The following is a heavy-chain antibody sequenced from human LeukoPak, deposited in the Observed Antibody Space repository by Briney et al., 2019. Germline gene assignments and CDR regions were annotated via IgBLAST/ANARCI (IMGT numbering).Heavy chain of an antibody. CDR2: INHSGST. D-gene: IGHD4-23*01. J-gene: IGHJ4*02. CDR1: GGSFSGYY. CDR3: ARTRLRWRYFDY. Sequence: SETLSLTCAVYGGSFSGYYWSWIRQPPGKGLEWIGEINHSGSTNYNPSLKSRVTISVDTSKNQFSLKLSSGTAADTAVYYCARTRLRWRYFDYWGQGTLVTVSS. V-gene: IGHV4-34*01.